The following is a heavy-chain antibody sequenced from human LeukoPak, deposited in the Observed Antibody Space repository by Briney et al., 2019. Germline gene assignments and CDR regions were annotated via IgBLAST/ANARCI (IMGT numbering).Heavy chain of an antibody. CDR3: ARTFIYGDYGPIDY. D-gene: IGHD4-17*01. CDR2: ISYDGSNK. Sequence: GRSLRLSCAASGFTFSSFAMHWVRQAPGKGLEWVALISYDGSNKYYADSVKGRFTISRDNAKNSLYLQMNSLRAEDTAVYYCARTFIYGDYGPIDYWGQGTLVTVSS. V-gene: IGHV3-30-3*01. J-gene: IGHJ4*02. CDR1: GFTFSSFA.